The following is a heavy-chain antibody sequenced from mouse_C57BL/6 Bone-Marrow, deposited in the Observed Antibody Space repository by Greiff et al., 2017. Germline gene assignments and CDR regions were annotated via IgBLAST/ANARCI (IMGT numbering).Heavy chain of an antibody. J-gene: IGHJ3*01. D-gene: IGHD2-4*01. CDR1: GFTFSSYA. CDR2: ISDGGSYT. Sequence: EVKLVESGGGLVKPGGSLKLSCAASGFTFSSYAMSWVRQTPEKRLEWVATISDGGSYTYYPDNVKGRFTISRDNAQNNLYLQMSHLKSEDTAMYYCARARDYDVAWFAYWGQGTLVTVSA. CDR3: ARARDYDVAWFAY. V-gene: IGHV5-4*03.